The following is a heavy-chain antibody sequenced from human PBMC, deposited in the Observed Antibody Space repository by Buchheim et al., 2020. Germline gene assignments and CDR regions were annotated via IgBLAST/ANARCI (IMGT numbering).Heavy chain of an antibody. CDR2: ISSSSSYI. CDR3: ARDRGGYDPWGTYYYYGMDV. D-gene: IGHD5-12*01. V-gene: IGHV3-21*01. CDR1: GFTFSSYS. Sequence: EVQPVESGGGLVKPGGSLRLSCAASGFTFSSYSMNWVRQAPGKGLEWVSSISSSSSYIYYADSVKGGFTISRDNAKNSLYLQMNSLRAEDTAVYYCARDRGGYDPWGTYYYYGMDVWGQGTT. J-gene: IGHJ6*02.